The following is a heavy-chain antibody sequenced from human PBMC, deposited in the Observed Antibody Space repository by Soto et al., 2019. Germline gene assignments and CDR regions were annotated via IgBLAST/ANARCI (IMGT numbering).Heavy chain of an antibody. CDR2: INNDGSVS. Sequence: EVQLVESGGGLVQPGGSLRLSCVASGFTFSNYWMYWVRQAPGEGLVWVSRINNDGSVSSYADSVKGRLTISRDNVKNTLYLQMDSLRAEDTAVYYCARGDCVGGTCYSLAGSFYYYMAVWGKGTRVTVFS. V-gene: IGHV3-74*01. J-gene: IGHJ6*03. D-gene: IGHD2-15*01. CDR1: GFTFSNYW. CDR3: ARGDCVGGTCYSLAGSFYYYMAV.